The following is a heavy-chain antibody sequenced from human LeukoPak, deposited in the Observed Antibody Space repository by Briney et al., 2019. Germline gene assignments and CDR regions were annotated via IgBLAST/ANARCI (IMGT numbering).Heavy chain of an antibody. J-gene: IGHJ4*02. Sequence: GGSLRLSCAASAFTFSSYSMNWVRQAPGKGLEWVSSISSSSSYIYYADSVKGRFTISRDNAKNSLYLQMNSLRAEDTAVYYCARQSHSIAARTFDYWGQGTLVTVSS. CDR2: ISSSSSYI. CDR1: AFTFSSYS. CDR3: ARQSHSIAARTFDY. D-gene: IGHD6-6*01. V-gene: IGHV3-21*01.